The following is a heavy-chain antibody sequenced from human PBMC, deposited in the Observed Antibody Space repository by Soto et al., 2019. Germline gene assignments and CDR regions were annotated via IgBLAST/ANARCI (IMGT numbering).Heavy chain of an antibody. J-gene: IGHJ6*02. CDR3: ARFRGATATLDGYYDMEG. Sequence: ASVKVSCKASGYTFTGYYMHWVRQAPGQGLEWMGWINPNSGGTNYAQKFQGWVTMTRDTSIRTAYMEMSRLRSDDTAVYYCARFRGATATLDGYYDMEGCGRRISLSVSS. D-gene: IGHD2-21*02. CDR2: INPNSGGT. V-gene: IGHV1-2*04. CDR1: GYTFTGYY.